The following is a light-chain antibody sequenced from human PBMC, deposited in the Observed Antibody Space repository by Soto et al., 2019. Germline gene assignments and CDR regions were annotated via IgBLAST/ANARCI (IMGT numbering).Light chain of an antibody. J-gene: IGLJ1*01. V-gene: IGLV2-14*01. CDR3: SSYTISNTLPFV. CDR1: PRDIGGYNF. CDR2: EVS. Sequence: QSALTQPASVSGSPGQSITISCTGTPRDIGGYNFVSWYQQYPGKAPRLIIFEVSSRPSGVSNRFSGSKSGNTASLTISELQPEDEADYHCSSYTISNTLPFVFGTGTKVTVL.